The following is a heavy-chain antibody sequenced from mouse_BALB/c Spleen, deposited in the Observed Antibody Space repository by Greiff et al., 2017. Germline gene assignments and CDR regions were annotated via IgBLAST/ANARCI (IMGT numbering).Heavy chain of an antibody. CDR1: GYSFTGYF. CDR3: ARSDYGSSSWFAY. Sequence: EVQLQQSGPELVKPGASVKISCKASGYSFTGYFMNWVMQSHGKSLEWIGRINPYNGYTFYNQKFKGKATLTVDKSSSTAHMELRSLASEDSAVYYCARSDYGSSSWFAYWGQGTLVTVSA. D-gene: IGHD1-1*01. CDR2: INPYNGYT. J-gene: IGHJ3*01. V-gene: IGHV1-20*02.